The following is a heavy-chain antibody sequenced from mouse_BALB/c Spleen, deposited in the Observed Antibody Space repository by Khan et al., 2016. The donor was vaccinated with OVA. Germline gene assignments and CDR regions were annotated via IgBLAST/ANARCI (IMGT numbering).Heavy chain of an antibody. CDR1: GFTFTDYY. Sequence: EVELVESGGGFMQPGGSLKLSCATSGFTFTDYYMYWVRQTPERRLEWVAYISNRGTTPSYPDTVRGRFTISSAHAKHTLYRQMSRLKSEDTAMYYCAREGDGGGLAYWGQGTLVTVSA. V-gene: IGHV5-12*02. J-gene: IGHJ3*01. CDR3: AREGDGGGLAY. CDR2: ISNRGTTP. D-gene: IGHD1-1*02.